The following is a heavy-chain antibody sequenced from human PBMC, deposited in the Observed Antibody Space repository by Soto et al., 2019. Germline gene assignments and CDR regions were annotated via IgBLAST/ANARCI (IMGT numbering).Heavy chain of an antibody. Sequence: EVQLLESGGNLVQPGGSLRLSCAASGFTFSSYAMCWVRQAPGKGLEWVSAITDNGDKTYYADSVKGRFTVSRDNSKNTLYLQMNNLRAEDRAVYYCAKGLAFGVLINFDYWGRGTLVTVSS. CDR3: AKGLAFGVLINFDY. CDR1: GFTFSSYA. J-gene: IGHJ4*02. D-gene: IGHD3-3*01. CDR2: ITDNGDKT. V-gene: IGHV3-23*01.